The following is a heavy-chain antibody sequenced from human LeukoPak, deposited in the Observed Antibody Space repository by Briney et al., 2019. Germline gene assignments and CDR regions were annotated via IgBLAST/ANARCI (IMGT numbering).Heavy chain of an antibody. Sequence: PGGSLTLSCAASGFTFNNYWMSWVRQAPGKGLEWVANIKQDGSEKYYVDSVKGRFTISRDNAENSLYLQMNSLRDEDTAVYYCARERSDIAAGDHGARYYFDYWGQGTLVTVSS. CDR3: ARERSDIAAGDHGARYYFDY. V-gene: IGHV3-7*01. CDR2: IKQDGSEK. D-gene: IGHD6-13*01. J-gene: IGHJ4*02. CDR1: GFTFNNYW.